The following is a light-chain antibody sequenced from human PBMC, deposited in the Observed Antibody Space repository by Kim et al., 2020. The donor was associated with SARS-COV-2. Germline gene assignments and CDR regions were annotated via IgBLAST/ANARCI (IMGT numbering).Light chain of an antibody. V-gene: IGLV2-8*01. Sequence: GKSVTISCTGTSGDVGGYNVVSWHQQNPGEAPKLMIYEVTKRPSGVPDRFSCSKSGNTASLTVSGLQAEDEADYYCSSYAGSNSLVFGGGTQLTVL. CDR3: SSYAGSNSLV. CDR2: EVT. CDR1: SGDVGGYNV. J-gene: IGLJ3*02.